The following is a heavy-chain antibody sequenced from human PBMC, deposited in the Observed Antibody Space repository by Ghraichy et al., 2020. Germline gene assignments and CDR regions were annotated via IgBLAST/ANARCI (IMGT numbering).Heavy chain of an antibody. CDR2: ISSDGSNK. CDR3: AKDARDLQSHSYFLMDA. CDR1: GFPFIKYD. V-gene: IGHV3-30*18. Sequence: GGSLRLSCAASGFPFIKYDIHWVRQAPGKGLEWVAVISSDGSNKHYVASVRGRFTISRDNSRNTLYLQMIGLRAEDTAVYYCAKDARDLQSHSYFLMDAWGQGTTVTVSS. J-gene: IGHJ6*02. D-gene: IGHD2-21*02.